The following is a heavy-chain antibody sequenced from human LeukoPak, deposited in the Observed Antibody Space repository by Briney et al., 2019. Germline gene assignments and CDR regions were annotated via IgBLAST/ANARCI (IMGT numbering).Heavy chain of an antibody. Sequence: PGGSLRLSCAASGFTFSSYAMSWARQAPGKGLEWVSAISGSGGSTYYVDSVKGRFTISRDNSKNTLYLQMNSLRAEDTAVYYCAKMRYYDSSYAWGQGTLVTVSS. D-gene: IGHD3-22*01. CDR1: GFTFSSYA. CDR2: ISGSGGST. CDR3: AKMRYYDSSYA. V-gene: IGHV3-23*01. J-gene: IGHJ5*02.